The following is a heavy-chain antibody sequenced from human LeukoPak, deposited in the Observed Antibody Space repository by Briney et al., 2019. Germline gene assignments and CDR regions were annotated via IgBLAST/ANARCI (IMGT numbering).Heavy chain of an antibody. Sequence: PGGSLRLSCAASGFTFSSYEMNWVRQAPGKGLEWVSYISSSGSTIYYADSVKGRFTISRDNAKNSLYLQMNSLRVEDTAVYYCAREKYYYDSSIGPCFDYWGQGILVTVSS. V-gene: IGHV3-48*03. CDR3: AREKYYYDSSIGPCFDY. D-gene: IGHD3-22*01. CDR1: GFTFSSYE. CDR2: ISSSGSTI. J-gene: IGHJ4*02.